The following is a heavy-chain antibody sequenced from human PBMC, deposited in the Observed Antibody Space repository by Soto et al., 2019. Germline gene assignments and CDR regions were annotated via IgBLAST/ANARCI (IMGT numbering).Heavy chain of an antibody. V-gene: IGHV3-21*01. J-gene: IGHJ6*02. CDR2: ISSSSSYI. Sequence: EVQLVESGGGLVKPGGSLRLSCAASGFTFSTYSMNWVRQAPGKGLEWVSYISSSSSYIYYADSVKGRFTISRDNAKNSLYLQLNSLRADDTAVYYCARYSRIRYYWPYYYYGMDVWGQGTTVTVSS. D-gene: IGHD3-22*01. CDR1: GFTFSTYS. CDR3: ARYSRIRYYWPYYYYGMDV.